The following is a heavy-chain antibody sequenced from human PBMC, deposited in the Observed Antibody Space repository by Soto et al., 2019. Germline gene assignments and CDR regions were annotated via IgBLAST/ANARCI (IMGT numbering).Heavy chain of an antibody. CDR2: IYHSGST. CDR3: ARTVSSSLFVSGYFFDY. CDR1: GGSISISNW. Sequence: QVQLQESGPGLVKPSGTLSLTCAVSGGSISISNWWSWVRQPPGKGLEWIGEIYHSGSTNYNPSLKSRVTISVDKSKNKFSLKLSSVTAADTAVYYCARTVSSSLFVSGYFFDYWGQGTLVTVSS. V-gene: IGHV4-4*02. D-gene: IGHD3-3*01. J-gene: IGHJ4*02.